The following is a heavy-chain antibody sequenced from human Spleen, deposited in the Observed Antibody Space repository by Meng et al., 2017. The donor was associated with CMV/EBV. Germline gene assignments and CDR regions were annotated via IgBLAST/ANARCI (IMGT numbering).Heavy chain of an antibody. CDR1: GGSVSSGRYY. D-gene: IGHD3-22*01. J-gene: IGHJ3*02. V-gene: IGHV4-61*01. CDR3: ASERNSYESSDEGDAFDI. CDR2: IYYTGST. Sequence: ESLKISCTVSGGSVSSGRYYWSWIRQPPGKGLEWIGYIYYTGSTTYNPSLKSRVTISADTSKNQFSLKLSSVTAADTAVYYCASERNSYESSDEGDAFDIWGQGTMVTVSS.